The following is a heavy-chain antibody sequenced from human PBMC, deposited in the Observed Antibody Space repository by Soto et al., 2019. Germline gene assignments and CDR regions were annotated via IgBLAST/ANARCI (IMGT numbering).Heavy chain of an antibody. CDR2: INPNSGGT. J-gene: IGHJ4*02. V-gene: IGHV1-2*04. Sequence: GASVKVSCKASGYTFTGYYMHWVRQAPGQGLEWMGWINPNSGGTNYAQKFQGWVTMTRDTSISTAYMELSRLRSDDTAVYYCARGGRFERYSSSGADYWGQGTLVTVSS. D-gene: IGHD6-6*01. CDR1: GYTFTGYY. CDR3: ARGGRFERYSSSGADY.